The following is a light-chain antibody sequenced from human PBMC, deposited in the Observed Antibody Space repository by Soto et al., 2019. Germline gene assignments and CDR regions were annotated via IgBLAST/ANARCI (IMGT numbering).Light chain of an antibody. CDR2: GAS. CDR1: QSVSSSY. J-gene: IGKJ5*01. V-gene: IGKV3-20*01. Sequence: EVVLTQSPGTLSLSPGERATLSCRASQSVSSSYFAWYQQKPGQAPRLLIYGASSRATGIPDRFSGSGSGTDFTPTISRLEPEDFAVYYCQQYGSSPFITFGQGTRLEIK. CDR3: QQYGSSPFIT.